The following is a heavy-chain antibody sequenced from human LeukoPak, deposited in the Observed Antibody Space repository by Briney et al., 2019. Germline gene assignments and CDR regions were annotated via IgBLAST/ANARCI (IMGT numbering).Heavy chain of an antibody. CDR3: ARALASGSSAFDY. CDR2: ISSSSSYI. D-gene: IGHD1-26*01. Sequence: GGSLRLSCAASGFTFSSSSMNWVRQAPGKGLEWVSSISSSSSYIYFADSVKGRFTISRDNAKSSVYLQMNSLRAEDTAVYYCARALASGSSAFDYWGQGTLVTVFS. CDR1: GFTFSSSS. V-gene: IGHV3-21*01. J-gene: IGHJ4*02.